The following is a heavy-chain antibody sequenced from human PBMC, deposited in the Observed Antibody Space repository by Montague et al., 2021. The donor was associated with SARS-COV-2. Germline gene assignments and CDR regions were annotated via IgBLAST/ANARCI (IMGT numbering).Heavy chain of an antibody. CDR2: ISGAGTTI. CDR1: GFPFSYFE. CDR3: ARDLVVTDGISDY. J-gene: IGHJ4*02. D-gene: IGHD2-8*02. Sequence: SLSLSCSASGFPFSYFEMNWVRQAPGKGLEWISYISGAGTTIYYADSVKGRFTISRDNAENSLYLQMNSLRAEDTAVYYCARDLVVTDGISDYWGQGTLVPVSP. V-gene: IGHV3-48*03.